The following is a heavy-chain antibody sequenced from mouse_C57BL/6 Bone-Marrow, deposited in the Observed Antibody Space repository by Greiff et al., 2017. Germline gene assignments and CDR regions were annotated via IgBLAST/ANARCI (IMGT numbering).Heavy chain of an antibody. CDR1: GYTFTSYW. CDR2: IDPSDSET. V-gene: IGHV1-52*01. J-gene: IGHJ3*01. D-gene: IGHD3-2*02. Sequence: QVQLQQPGAELVRPGSSVKLSCKASGYTFTSYWMHWVKQRPIQGLEWIGNIDPSDSETHYNQKFKDKATLTVDKSSSTAYMQLSSLTSEDSAVYYCARDGRSGYAWFAYWGQGTLVTVSA. CDR3: ARDGRSGYAWFAY.